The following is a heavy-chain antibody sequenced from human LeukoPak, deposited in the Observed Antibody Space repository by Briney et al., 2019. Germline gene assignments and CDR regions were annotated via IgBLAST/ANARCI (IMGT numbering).Heavy chain of an antibody. J-gene: IGHJ6*04. D-gene: IGHD3-10*02. CDR2: IYSGGST. CDR1: GFTISSNY. Sequence: GGSLTLSCAASGFTISSNYMSWLRQAPGKGLEWVSVIYSGGSTYYADSVKGRFTISRDNSKNTLYLQMNSLRAEDTAVYYCARDVRGMDVWGKGTTVTVSS. CDR3: ARDVRGMDV. V-gene: IGHV3-53*01.